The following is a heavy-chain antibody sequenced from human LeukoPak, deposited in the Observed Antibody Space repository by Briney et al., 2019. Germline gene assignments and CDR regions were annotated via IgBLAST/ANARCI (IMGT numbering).Heavy chain of an antibody. J-gene: IGHJ6*03. D-gene: IGHD2-8*01. CDR1: GFTVSSNY. Sequence: GGSLRLSCAASGFTVSSNYMSWVRQAPGKGLEWVSVIYSGGSTYYADSVKGRFTISRDNSKNTLYLQMNSLRAEDTAVYYCAREKRSNGGYYYYMDVWGQGTLVTVSS. V-gene: IGHV3-53*01. CDR2: IYSGGST. CDR3: AREKRSNGGYYYYMDV.